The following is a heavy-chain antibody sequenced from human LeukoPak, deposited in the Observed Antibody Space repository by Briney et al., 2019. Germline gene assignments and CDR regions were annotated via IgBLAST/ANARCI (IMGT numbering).Heavy chain of an antibody. D-gene: IGHD2-2*03. CDR3: AKDSGWILFDD. CDR1: GYSISSGYY. Sequence: PSETLSLTCTVSGYSISSGYYWGWIRQPPGKGLEWVSGIGGSGTRTYYADSVKGRFTISRDNSKNTLYLQMNSLRDEDTAVYYCAKDSGWILFDDWGQGTLVTVSS. J-gene: IGHJ4*02. CDR2: IGGSGTRT. V-gene: IGHV3-23*01.